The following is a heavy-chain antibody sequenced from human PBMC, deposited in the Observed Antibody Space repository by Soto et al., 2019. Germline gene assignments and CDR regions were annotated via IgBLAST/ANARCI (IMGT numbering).Heavy chain of an antibody. J-gene: IGHJ4*02. Sequence: ASVKVSCKASGYTFTGYYMHWVRQAPGQGLEWMGWINPSGGSTSYAQKFQGRVTMTRDTSTSTVYMELSSLRSEDTAVYYCAIRSTTVNFFDYWGQGTLVTVSS. CDR2: INPSGGST. V-gene: IGHV1-46*03. CDR1: GYTFTGYY. CDR3: AIRSTTVNFFDY. D-gene: IGHD4-17*01.